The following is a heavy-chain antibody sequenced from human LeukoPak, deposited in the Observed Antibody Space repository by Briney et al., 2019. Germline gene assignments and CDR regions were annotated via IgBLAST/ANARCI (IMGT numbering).Heavy chain of an antibody. CDR1: RFTFSTYA. D-gene: IGHD1-1*01. Sequence: QPGGSQRLSYTASRFTFSTYAMRWVRQAPGKAVVEGSSISCSGDTTYYTGSVKGRFTISRDNSKNALYLQMSSLRAEDTAVYYCAKSQRNDQQGVQRIDYWGQGTLVTVSS. V-gene: IGHV3-23*01. CDR2: ISCSGDTT. J-gene: IGHJ4*02. CDR3: AKSQRNDQQGVQRIDY.